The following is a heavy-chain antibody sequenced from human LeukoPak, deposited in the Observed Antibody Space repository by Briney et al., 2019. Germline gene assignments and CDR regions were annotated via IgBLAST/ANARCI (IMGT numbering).Heavy chain of an antibody. CDR3: AKDNYYDSSGYPDY. CDR1: GLTFDDYA. Sequence: PGGSLRLSCAASGLTFDDYAMHWVRQAPGKGLEWVSGISWNSGSIGYADSVKGRFTISRDNAKNSLYLQMNSLRAEDTALYYCAKDNYYDSSGYPDYWGQGTLVTVSS. D-gene: IGHD3-22*01. CDR2: ISWNSGSI. V-gene: IGHV3-9*01. J-gene: IGHJ4*02.